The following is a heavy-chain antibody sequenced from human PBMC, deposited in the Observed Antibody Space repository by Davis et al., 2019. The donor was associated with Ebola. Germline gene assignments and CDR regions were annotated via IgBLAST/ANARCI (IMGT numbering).Heavy chain of an antibody. D-gene: IGHD6-13*01. CDR2: IKQDGSEQ. CDR1: GFTFSRYW. Sequence: PGGSLRLSCAASGFTFSRYWMSWVRQAPGKGLEWVANIKQDGSEQYYVDSVKGRFTISRDNAKNSLYLQMNSLRVEDTAVYYCARIEDSSSWFLGWFDSWGQGTLVTASS. CDR3: ARIEDSSSWFLGWFDS. V-gene: IGHV3-7*01. J-gene: IGHJ5*01.